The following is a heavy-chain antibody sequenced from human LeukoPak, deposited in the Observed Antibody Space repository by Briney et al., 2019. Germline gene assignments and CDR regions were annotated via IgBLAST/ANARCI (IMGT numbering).Heavy chain of an antibody. Sequence: ASVKVSCKASGYTFTSYYMHRVRQAPGQGLEWMGIINPSGGSTSYAQKFQGRVTMTRDMSTSTVYMELSSLRSEDTAVYYCAILNPPMAATNFNYWGQGTLVTVSS. CDR2: INPSGGST. CDR1: GYTFTSYY. CDR3: AILNPPMAATNFNY. V-gene: IGHV1-46*01. J-gene: IGHJ4*02. D-gene: IGHD2-15*01.